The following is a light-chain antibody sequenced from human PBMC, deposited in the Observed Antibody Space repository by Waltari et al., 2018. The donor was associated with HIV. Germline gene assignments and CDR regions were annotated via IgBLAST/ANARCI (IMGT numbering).Light chain of an antibody. CDR1: DSDFGLYNF. CDR2: DVD. Sequence: AVTQPASVSGLPGQSTTISCTGDDSDFGLYNFVSWYQQHSGNPPILILYDVDSRVSGVSDRFSGSIAGNTGSLTISGLRAEDEGHYYCASFTGDNTVIFGGGTEVTVL. V-gene: IGLV2-14*03. CDR3: ASFTGDNTVI. J-gene: IGLJ2*01.